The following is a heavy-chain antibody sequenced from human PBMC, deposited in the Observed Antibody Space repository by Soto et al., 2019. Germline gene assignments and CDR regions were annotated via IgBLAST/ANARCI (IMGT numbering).Heavy chain of an antibody. CDR2: TYYRSKWYN. CDR3: ARDRVAAAYLDY. V-gene: IGHV6-1*01. J-gene: IGHJ4*02. Sequence: SQTLSLTCAISGDSVSSNSAAWIWIRQSPSRGLEWLTRTYYRSKWYNDYAVSVKSRVTINPDTSKNQFSLQLNSVTPEDTAVYYCARDRVAAAYLDYWGQGTLVTVSS. CDR1: GDSVSSNSAA. D-gene: IGHD6-13*01.